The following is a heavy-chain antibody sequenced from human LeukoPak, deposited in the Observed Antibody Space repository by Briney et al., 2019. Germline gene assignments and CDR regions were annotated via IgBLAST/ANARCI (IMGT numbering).Heavy chain of an antibody. V-gene: IGHV3-23*01. D-gene: IGHD3-10*01. Sequence: GGSLRLSCAASGFTFSSYAMSWVRQAPGKGLEWVSAISGSGGSTYYADSVKGRFTISRDNSKNTLYLQMNSLRAEDTAVYYCAKNEVYYGSGSYYNGGFDYWGQGTLVTVSS. CDR2: ISGSGGST. CDR1: GFTFSSYA. J-gene: IGHJ4*02. CDR3: AKNEVYYGSGSYYNGGFDY.